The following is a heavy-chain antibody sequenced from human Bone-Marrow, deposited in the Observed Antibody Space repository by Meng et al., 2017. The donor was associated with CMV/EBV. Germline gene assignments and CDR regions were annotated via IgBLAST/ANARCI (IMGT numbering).Heavy chain of an antibody. CDR3: VRERVSTPGDAFDM. CDR1: AFSFSAYE. Sequence: GGSLRLSCAASAFSFSAYEMNWVRRAPGKGLEWVSYISGSDSIHYADSVKGRFTISRDNAKNVVYLQMNSLRVDDTAVYYCVRERVSTPGDAFDMWGQGPMVTV. V-gene: IGHV3-69-1*02. CDR2: ISGSDSI. J-gene: IGHJ3*02. D-gene: IGHD4-23*01.